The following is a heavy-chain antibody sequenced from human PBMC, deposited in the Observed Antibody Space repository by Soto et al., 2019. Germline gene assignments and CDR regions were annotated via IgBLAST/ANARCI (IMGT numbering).Heavy chain of an antibody. V-gene: IGHV1-46*01. CDR1: GYTFTSYY. CDR2: INPSDGST. D-gene: IGHD3-22*01. Sequence: ASVKVSCKASGYTFTSYYMHWVRQAPGQGLEWMGIINPSDGSTSYAQKFQGRVTMTRDTSTSTVYMELSSLRSEDTAVYYCARGAVYYDSSGGAFDIWGQGTMVTVSS. CDR3: ARGAVYYDSSGGAFDI. J-gene: IGHJ3*02.